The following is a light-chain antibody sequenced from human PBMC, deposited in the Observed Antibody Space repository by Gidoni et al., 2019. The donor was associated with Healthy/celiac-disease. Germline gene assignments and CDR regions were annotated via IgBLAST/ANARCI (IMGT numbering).Light chain of an antibody. Sequence: EIVLTQSPGTLSLSPGERATLSCSASQSVSSSYFAWYQQKPDQAPRLRTYCASNRATSIPDRFSGGGSGTDFTLTISRLEPEDLAVYFCQQYGSSPLTFGGXTKVEIK. CDR3: QQYGSSPLT. CDR2: CAS. CDR1: QSVSSSY. V-gene: IGKV3-20*01. J-gene: IGKJ4*01.